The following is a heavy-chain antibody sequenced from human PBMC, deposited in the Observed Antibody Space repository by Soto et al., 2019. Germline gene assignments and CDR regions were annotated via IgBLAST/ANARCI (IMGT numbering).Heavy chain of an antibody. Sequence: EVQLVESGGGLIPPGGSLRLSCAASGFLVNSAYMTWVRQAPGKGLEWLSMINSDGSTLYAESVKGRFTISRDNSKNRLDLQVNSLRAEDTAMYYCARSGYSFAWGYWGHGTLVIVTS. CDR3: ARSGYSFAWGY. V-gene: IGHV3-53*01. CDR2: INSDGST. CDR1: GFLVNSAY. D-gene: IGHD5-18*01. J-gene: IGHJ4*01.